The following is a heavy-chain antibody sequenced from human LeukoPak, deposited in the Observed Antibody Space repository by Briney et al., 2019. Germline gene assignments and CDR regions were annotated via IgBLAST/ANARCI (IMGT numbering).Heavy chain of an antibody. CDR2: INHSAST. D-gene: IGHD3-3*01. CDR3: ASGGNYDFWSGYWTLLPGSNNWFDP. V-gene: IGHV4-34*01. CDR1: GGSFSGYY. Sequence: PSETLSLTCAVYGGSFSGYYWSWIRQPPGKGLEWIGEINHSASTNYNPSLKSRVTISVDTSKNQFSLKLSSVTAADTAVYYCASGGNYDFWSGYWTLLPGSNNWFDPWGQGTLVTVSS. J-gene: IGHJ5*02.